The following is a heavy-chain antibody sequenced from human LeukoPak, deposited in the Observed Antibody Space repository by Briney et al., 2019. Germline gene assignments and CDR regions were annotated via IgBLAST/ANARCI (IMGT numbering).Heavy chain of an antibody. Sequence: ASVKVSCKASGYTFTSYGISWVRQAPGQGLEWMGWISAYNGNTNYAQKLQGRVTMTTDTSTGTAYMELRSLRSDDTAVYYCARDTGEWELLDAFDIWGQGTMVTVSS. V-gene: IGHV1-18*01. J-gene: IGHJ3*02. CDR1: GYTFTSYG. D-gene: IGHD1-26*01. CDR3: ARDTGEWELLDAFDI. CDR2: ISAYNGNT.